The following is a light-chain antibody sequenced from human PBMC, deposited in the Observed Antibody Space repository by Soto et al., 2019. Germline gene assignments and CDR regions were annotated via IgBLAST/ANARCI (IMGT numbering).Light chain of an antibody. CDR1: ESLSGW. CDR3: QQYKSYSRT. Sequence: DIQMTQSPSTLSASVGDRVSISCRASESLSGWLAWYQQKPGDAPKLLIYKASSLVSGVPSRFSGSGSGTEFTLTVSSLQPDDFATYYCQQYKSYSRTFGQGTKVELK. J-gene: IGKJ1*01. CDR2: KAS. V-gene: IGKV1-5*03.